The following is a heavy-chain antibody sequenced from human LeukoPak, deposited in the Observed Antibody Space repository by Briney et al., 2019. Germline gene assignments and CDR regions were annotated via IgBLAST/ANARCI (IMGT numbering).Heavy chain of an antibody. Sequence: GESLKISCKASGYTFGTSWIAWVRQMPGKGLEWMGVIHPVDSDTKYSPSFQGQVTISTDRSVSSAYLHWSSLKASDTAMYYCAGPTYYYHTSGPNYYMDVWGTGTTVTVSS. CDR1: GYTFGTSW. V-gene: IGHV5-51*01. CDR2: IHPVDSDT. CDR3: AGPTYYYHTSGPNYYMDV. J-gene: IGHJ6*03. D-gene: IGHD3-22*01.